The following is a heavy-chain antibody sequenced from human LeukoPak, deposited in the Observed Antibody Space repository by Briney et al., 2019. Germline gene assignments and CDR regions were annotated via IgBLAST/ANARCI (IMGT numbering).Heavy chain of an antibody. CDR3: ERDPSEYEYNRGWYRDF. Sequence: GGSLRLSCAASGFTFSNYGMAWFREAPGKGVEWVSTINSRADETHYADSVKGRFTISRDNSKSTLAPQMTSLRVDDTAVYYCERDPSEYEYNRGWYRDFWGQGSQVIVSS. CDR1: GFTFSNYG. D-gene: IGHD6-19*01. CDR2: INSRADET. J-gene: IGHJ4*02. V-gene: IGHV3-23*01.